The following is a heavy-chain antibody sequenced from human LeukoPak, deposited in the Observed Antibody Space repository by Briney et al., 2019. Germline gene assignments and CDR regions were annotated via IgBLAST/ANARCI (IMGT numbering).Heavy chain of an antibody. CDR1: GYTFTSCG. D-gene: IGHD6-13*01. CDR3: ARGPDIAAAPYYYYYMDV. J-gene: IGHJ6*03. Sequence: ASVKVSCKASGYTFTSCGISWVRQAPGQGLEWMGWISAYNGNTNYAQKLQGRVTMTTDTSTSTAYMELRSLRSDDTAVYYCARGPDIAAAPYYYYYMDVWGKGTTVTVSS. V-gene: IGHV1-18*01. CDR2: ISAYNGNT.